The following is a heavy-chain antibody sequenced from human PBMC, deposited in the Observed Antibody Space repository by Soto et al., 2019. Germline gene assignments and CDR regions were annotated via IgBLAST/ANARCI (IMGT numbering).Heavy chain of an antibody. CDR3: ARDPHEFWTSYWFDP. Sequence: ASVKVSCKPSGYTFNTYCINWVRQAPGQGLELMGWISAYDGKTTYAEKFQGRVTLTTDTSTSTAYMELRSLRSDDTAIYYCARDPHEFWTSYWFDPWGQGTPVNVSS. V-gene: IGHV1-18*01. D-gene: IGHD3-3*01. J-gene: IGHJ5*02. CDR1: GYTFNTYC. CDR2: ISAYDGKT.